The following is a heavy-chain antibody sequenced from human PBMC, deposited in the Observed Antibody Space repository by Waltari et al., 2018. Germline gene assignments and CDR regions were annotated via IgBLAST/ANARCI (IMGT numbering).Heavy chain of an antibody. Sequence: EVQLVESGGGLVQPGGSLRLSCAASGFPVSSNYLSLVRQAPGKGLEWVSVIYSGGSTYYADSVKGRFTISRDNSKNTLYLQMNSLRAEDTAVYYCASRLVVAAHYYGMDVWGQGTTVTVSS. D-gene: IGHD2-15*01. CDR3: ASRLVVAAHYYGMDV. CDR1: GFPVSSNY. V-gene: IGHV3-66*02. CDR2: IYSGGST. J-gene: IGHJ6*02.